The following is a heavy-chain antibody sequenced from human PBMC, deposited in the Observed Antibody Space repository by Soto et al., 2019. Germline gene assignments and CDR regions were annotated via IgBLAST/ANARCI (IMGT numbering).Heavy chain of an antibody. V-gene: IGHV2-5*02. Sequence: QITLKESGPTLVEPTETLTLTCSFSGFSLTTSGVGVGWLRQAPGKALECLGIIFWDDDKRYNPSLNNRLTISKDTSKNQVVLSMTYLEPVDTATYFCAYRVTYMTCWDVGYFDPWGQGTLVTVS. D-gene: IGHD5-12*01. CDR3: AYRVTYMTCWDVGYFDP. CDR2: IFWDDDK. CDR1: GFSLTTSGVG. J-gene: IGHJ5*02.